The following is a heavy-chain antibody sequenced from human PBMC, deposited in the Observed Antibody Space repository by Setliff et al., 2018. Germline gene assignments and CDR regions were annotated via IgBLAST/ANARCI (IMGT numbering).Heavy chain of an antibody. CDR3: ARVSEQYLAFDY. Sequence: GASVKVSCKASGYTFVGYYLHWVRQAPGQGLEWMGWINPKTGGTNYAQKFQGRVTMTRDASINTAFMHLSSLKSDDMAVYYCARVSEQYLAFDYWGQGTLVTVSS. V-gene: IGHV1-2*02. J-gene: IGHJ4*02. CDR1: GYTFVGYY. D-gene: IGHD4-4*01. CDR2: INPKTGGT.